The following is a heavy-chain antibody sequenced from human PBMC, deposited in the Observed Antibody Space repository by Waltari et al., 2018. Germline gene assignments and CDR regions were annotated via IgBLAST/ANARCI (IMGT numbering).Heavy chain of an antibody. J-gene: IGHJ3*02. V-gene: IGHV5-51*01. CDR2: IYPGDSYT. D-gene: IGHD3-22*01. CDR1: GYSFTSYW. CDR3: ARLPTYYYDSSGSDAFDI. Sequence: EVQLVQSGAEVKKPGESLKISCKGSGYSFTSYWIGWVRQMHGKGLEWMGIIYPGDSYTRYSPSFQGQVTISADKSISTAYLQWSSLKASDTAMYYCARLPTYYYDSSGSDAFDIWGQGTMVTVSS.